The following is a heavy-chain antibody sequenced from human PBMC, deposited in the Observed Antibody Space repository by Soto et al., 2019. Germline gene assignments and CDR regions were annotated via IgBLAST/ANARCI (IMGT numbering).Heavy chain of an antibody. CDR3: ARGGAMGVDY. Sequence: GYLRLYCTASGFTFNTHWMHWLRQAPWKGLVWVSRIYFDGITTNYADSVKGRLTVSRDNAKNTVYLHVNTLRDEDTAVYYCARGGAMGVDYWGQGTLVTVSS. D-gene: IGHD1-26*01. V-gene: IGHV3-74*01. J-gene: IGHJ4*02. CDR2: IYFDGITT. CDR1: GFTFNTHW.